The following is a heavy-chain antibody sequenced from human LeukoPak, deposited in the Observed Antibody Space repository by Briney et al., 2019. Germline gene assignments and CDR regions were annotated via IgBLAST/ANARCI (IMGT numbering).Heavy chain of an antibody. J-gene: IGHJ4*02. Sequence: GASVTVSFKCSVYTFTIYDINWGRQAPGQGLEWVGWMNPKNGNTGYAQKFQGRVTMTRSTSINTSYMELISLRSEDTAVYYCARGPPESSSSDYWGQGTLVTVSS. D-gene: IGHD6-13*01. CDR1: VYTFTIYD. V-gene: IGHV1-8*01. CDR3: ARGPPESSSSDY. CDR2: MNPKNGNT.